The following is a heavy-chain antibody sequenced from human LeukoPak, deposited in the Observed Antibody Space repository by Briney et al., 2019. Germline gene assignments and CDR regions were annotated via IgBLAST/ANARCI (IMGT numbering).Heavy chain of an antibody. J-gene: IGHJ4*02. V-gene: IGHV4-38-2*01. CDR2: IYHSGST. Sequence: SETLSLTCAVSGYSIRSGYYWGWIRQPPGKGLEWIGSIYHSGSTYYNPSLKSRVTISVDTSKNQFSLKLSSVTAADTAVYYCARHRAGTLIDYWGQGTLVTVSS. CDR3: ARHRAGTLIDY. D-gene: IGHD1-1*01. CDR1: GYSIRSGYY.